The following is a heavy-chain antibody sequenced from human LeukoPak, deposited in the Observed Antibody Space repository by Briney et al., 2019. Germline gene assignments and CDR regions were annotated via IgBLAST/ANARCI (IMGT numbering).Heavy chain of an antibody. V-gene: IGHV3-21*01. CDR2: ISSSSSYI. CDR1: GFTFSSYS. J-gene: IGHJ4*02. Sequence: GRSLRLSCAASGFTFSSYSMNWVRQAPGKGLEWVSSISSSSSYIYYADSVKGRFTISRDNAKNSLYLQMNSLRAEDTAVYYCARDRGYCSSTSCYWEGIDYWGQGTLVTVSS. CDR3: ARDRGYCSSTSCYWEGIDY. D-gene: IGHD2-2*01.